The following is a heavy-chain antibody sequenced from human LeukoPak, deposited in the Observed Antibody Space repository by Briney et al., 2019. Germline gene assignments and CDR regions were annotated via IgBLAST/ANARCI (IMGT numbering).Heavy chain of an antibody. D-gene: IGHD6-19*01. CDR3: AKEGYSSGWSAYFDP. V-gene: IGHV3-23*01. Sequence: GGTLRLSCAASGFTFSSYGMSWVRQAPGEGREWVSAISGSGGSTYYADSVKGRFTISRDNSKNTLYLQMNSLRAEDTAVYYCAKEGYSSGWSAYFDPWGQGTLVTVSS. CDR2: ISGSGGST. J-gene: IGHJ5*02. CDR1: GFTFSSYG.